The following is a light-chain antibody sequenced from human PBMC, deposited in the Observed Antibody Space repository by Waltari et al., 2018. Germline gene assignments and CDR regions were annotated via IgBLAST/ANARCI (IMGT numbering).Light chain of an antibody. CDR3: QQANSFPWT. CDR1: QGISSW. V-gene: IGKV1-12*01. CDR2: AAS. Sequence: DIQLTQSPSSLSASVGDRVTITCRASQGISSWLACYQQKPGKAPRLLIYAASALQSGVPSRFSGSGSELHFTLTINNLQPEDFATYYCQQANSFPWTFGQGTKVEIK. J-gene: IGKJ1*01.